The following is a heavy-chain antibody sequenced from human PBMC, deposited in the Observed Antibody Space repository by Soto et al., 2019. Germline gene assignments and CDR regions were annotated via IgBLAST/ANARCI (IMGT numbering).Heavy chain of an antibody. Sequence: AGGSRRLSCAASGFTFSSDAMSWVRQGRGKGLEWVSASTVTGGSTYYADCLKGRFTISRENSKNTLYLQMNSLRSDDAAVYYCANDTLSTYYDFWTGSYYFDYWGQGTLVTVSS. D-gene: IGHD3-3*01. CDR2: STVTGGST. CDR1: GFTFSSDA. V-gene: IGHV3-23*01. CDR3: ANDTLSTYYDFWTGSYYFDY. J-gene: IGHJ4*02.